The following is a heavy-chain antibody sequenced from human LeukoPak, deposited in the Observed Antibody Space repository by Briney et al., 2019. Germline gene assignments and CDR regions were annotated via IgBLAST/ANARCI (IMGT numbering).Heavy chain of an antibody. CDR1: GFTVSSNY. CDR2: IYSGGST. V-gene: IGHV3-66*02. J-gene: IGHJ4*02. Sequence: PGGSLRLSCAASGFTVSSNYMSRVRQAPGKGLEWVSVIYSGGSTYYADSVKGRFTISRDNSKNTLYLQMNSLRAEDTAVYYCASTYDFWSGYYIDYWGQGTLVTVSS. CDR3: ASTYDFWSGYYIDY. D-gene: IGHD3-3*01.